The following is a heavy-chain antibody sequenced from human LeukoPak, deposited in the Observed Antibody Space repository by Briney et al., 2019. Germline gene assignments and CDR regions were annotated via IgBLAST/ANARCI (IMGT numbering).Heavy chain of an antibody. Sequence: PGGSLTLSCAASEFTFSNYAMNWVRQAPGKGLEWVSGISGGGGSTYYADSVKGRFTISRDNSKNPLYLQMDSLRAEDTALYYCAKGSGINHYRCIDLWGQGTLVTVSS. V-gene: IGHV3-23*01. J-gene: IGHJ5*02. CDR3: AKGSGINHYRCIDL. D-gene: IGHD1-14*01. CDR1: EFTFSNYA. CDR2: ISGGGGST.